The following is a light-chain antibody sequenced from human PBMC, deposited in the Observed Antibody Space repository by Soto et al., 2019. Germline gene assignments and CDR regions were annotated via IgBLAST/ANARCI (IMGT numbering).Light chain of an antibody. CDR3: AAWDDSLNGVA. V-gene: IGLV1-44*01. J-gene: IGLJ2*01. CDR1: NSNIGSYT. CDR2: SSN. Sequence: QSVLTQPPSASATPGQRVTISCFGSNSNIGSYTVNWYRQHPGTAPKLLIYSSNQRPSGVPDRFSASKSGTSASLAMSGLQSADEADYYCAAWDDSLNGVAFGGGTQLTVL.